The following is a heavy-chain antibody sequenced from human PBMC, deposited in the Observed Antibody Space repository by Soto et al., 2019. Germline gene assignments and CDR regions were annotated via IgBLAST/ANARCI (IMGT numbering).Heavy chain of an antibody. CDR2: IIPILGIA. Sequence: SVKVSCKASGGTFSSYTISWVRQAPGQGHEWMGRIIPILGIANYAQKFQGRVTITADKSTSTAYMELSSLRSEDTAVYYCTELGGYCSSTSCYRWFDPWGQGTLVTVSS. CDR1: GGTFSSYT. CDR3: TELGGYCSSTSCYRWFDP. V-gene: IGHV1-69*02. J-gene: IGHJ5*02. D-gene: IGHD2-2*01.